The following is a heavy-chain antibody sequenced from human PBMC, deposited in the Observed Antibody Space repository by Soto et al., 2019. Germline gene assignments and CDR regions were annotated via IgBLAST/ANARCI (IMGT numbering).Heavy chain of an antibody. CDR1: GFTFSSYA. Sequence: QVQLVESGGGVVQTGRSLRLSCAASGFTFSSYAMHWVRRSPGKGLEWVAAVSNDGKSGFYADSVSGRFTVSRDNSNILVYLQTDRLNPDYTALFYCAILDKFNGCWSWGQRTAVTVSS. V-gene: IGHV3-30*14. J-gene: IGHJ4*02. D-gene: IGHD2-8*01. CDR2: VSNDGKSG. CDR3: AILDKFNGCWS.